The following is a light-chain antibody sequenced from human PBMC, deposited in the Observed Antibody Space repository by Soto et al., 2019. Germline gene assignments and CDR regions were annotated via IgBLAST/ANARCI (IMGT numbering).Light chain of an antibody. V-gene: IGLV2-8*01. CDR2: EVS. J-gene: IGLJ1*01. Sequence: QSALTQPPSASGSPGQSVTISCTGTSSDVGAYKFVSWYQQHPGKAPKLIIYEVSERPLGVPDRFSGSKSGNTAYLTVSGLQLEDEADYYCYSYTGRKYVFGTGTKLTVL. CDR3: YSYTGRKYV. CDR1: SSDVGAYKF.